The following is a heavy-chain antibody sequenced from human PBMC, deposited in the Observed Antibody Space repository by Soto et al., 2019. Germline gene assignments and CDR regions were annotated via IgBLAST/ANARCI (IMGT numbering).Heavy chain of an antibody. V-gene: IGHV3-23*01. J-gene: IGHJ5*02. CDR3: AKDNWNYVDCFDP. Sequence: GGSLRLSCAASGFTFSSYVMSWVRQDPGKGLERVSAISGSSGSTYYADSVKGRFTIYRDNSKNTLYLQMNSLRAEDTAVYYCAKDNWNYVDCFDPWGQGTLVTVSS. D-gene: IGHD1-7*01. CDR2: ISGSSGST. CDR1: GFTFSSYV.